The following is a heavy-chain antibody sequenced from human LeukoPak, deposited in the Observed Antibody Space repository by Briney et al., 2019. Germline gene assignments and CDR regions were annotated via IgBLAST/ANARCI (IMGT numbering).Heavy chain of an antibody. D-gene: IGHD6-13*01. Sequence: PSETLSLTCTVSGGSISSYYWSWIRQPAGKGLEWIGYIYYSGSTNYNPSLKSRVTISVDTSKNQFSLKLSSVTAADTAVYYCARRSRFGLSSSWFFDYWGQGTLVTVSS. CDR2: IYYSGST. J-gene: IGHJ4*02. CDR3: ARRSRFGLSSSWFFDY. CDR1: GGSISSYY. V-gene: IGHV4-59*08.